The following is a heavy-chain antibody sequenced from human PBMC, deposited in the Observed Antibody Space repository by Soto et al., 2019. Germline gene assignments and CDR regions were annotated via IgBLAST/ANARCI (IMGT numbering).Heavy chain of an antibody. CDR1: GGSISSYY. CDR3: AIDRGVQHHYYYYGMEV. J-gene: IGHJ6*02. V-gene: IGHV4-59*01. D-gene: IGHD6-13*01. CDR2: IYYSGST. Sequence: SETLSLTCTVSGGSISSYYWSLIRQPPGKGLEWIGYIYYSGSTNYNPSLKSRVTISVDTSKNQFSLKLSSVTAADTAVYYCAIDRGVQHHYYYYGMEVWGEGTKVTVS.